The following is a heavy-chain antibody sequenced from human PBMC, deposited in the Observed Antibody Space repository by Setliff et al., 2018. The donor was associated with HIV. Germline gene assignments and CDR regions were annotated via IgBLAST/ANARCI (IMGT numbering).Heavy chain of an antibody. CDR3: ARVNSGGYNYKSFFDY. J-gene: IGHJ4*02. CDR1: GFNVEKSG. CDR2: ISSSSTYT. V-gene: IGHV3-11*05. Sequence: GGSLRLSCEASGFNVEKSGMHWIRQAPGKGLEWVSYISSSSTYTNYLDSVKGRFTISRDNAKNSLYLQMNSLRAEDTAVYYCARVNSGGYNYKSFFDYWGQGTLVTVSS. D-gene: IGHD5-12*01.